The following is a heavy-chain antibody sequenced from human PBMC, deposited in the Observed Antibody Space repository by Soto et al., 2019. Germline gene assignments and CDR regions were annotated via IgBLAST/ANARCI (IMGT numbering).Heavy chain of an antibody. D-gene: IGHD4-4*01. V-gene: IGHV4-59*01. CDR1: RASISSSY. Sequence: SETLSLPCPVSRASISSSYWSWIRQPPGGGLEWIGYIRYTGYTDYTRSLKSRVTISVDTSKNQFSLSLTSVTAADTAVYYCARGPATVTTNPNNYYYHMDVWGPGTTVTVSS. CDR3: ARGPATVTTNPNNYYYHMDV. J-gene: IGHJ6*02. CDR2: IRYTGYT.